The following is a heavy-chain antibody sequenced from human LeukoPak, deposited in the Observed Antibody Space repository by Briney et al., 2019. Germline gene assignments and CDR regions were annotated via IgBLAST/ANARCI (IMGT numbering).Heavy chain of an antibody. V-gene: IGHV1-69*13. Sequence: GASVKVSCKASGGTFSSYASSWVRQAPGQGLEWMGGIIPIFGTANYAQKFQGRVTITADESTSTAYMELNSLRSEDTAVYYCARAAGIPYYFDYWGQGTLVTVSS. D-gene: IGHD6-13*01. CDR1: GGTFSSYA. CDR2: IIPIFGTA. CDR3: ARAAGIPYYFDY. J-gene: IGHJ4*02.